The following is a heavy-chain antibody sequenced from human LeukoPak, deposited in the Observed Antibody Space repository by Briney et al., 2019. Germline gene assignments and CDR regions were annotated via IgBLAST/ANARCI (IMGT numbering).Heavy chain of an antibody. V-gene: IGHV3-23*01. J-gene: IGHJ4*02. CDR3: ARGAGYCSGGSCHDY. D-gene: IGHD2-15*01. Sequence: GGSLRLSCAASGFTFSTYVMSWVRQAPGKGLEWVSVISGSGGSTNYADSVKGRFTISRDNSKNTLYLQMNSLRAEDTAIYYCARGAGYCSGGSCHDYWGQGTLVTVSS. CDR1: GFTFSTYV. CDR2: ISGSGGST.